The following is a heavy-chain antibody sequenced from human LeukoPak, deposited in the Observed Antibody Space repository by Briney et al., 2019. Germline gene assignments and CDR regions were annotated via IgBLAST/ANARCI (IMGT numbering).Heavy chain of an antibody. CDR2: ISTYNGHT. CDR3: ARVVATATVSQPYYIDY. Sequence: ASVKVSCKASGYTFSTYTITWVRQAPGQGLEWMGWISTYNGHTDYAQRLQGRVTMTTDTSTTTAYMELTTLRSDDTAVYFCARVVATATVSQPYYIDYWGQGTLITVSS. D-gene: IGHD5-18*01. CDR1: GYTFSTYT. J-gene: IGHJ4*02. V-gene: IGHV1-18*01.